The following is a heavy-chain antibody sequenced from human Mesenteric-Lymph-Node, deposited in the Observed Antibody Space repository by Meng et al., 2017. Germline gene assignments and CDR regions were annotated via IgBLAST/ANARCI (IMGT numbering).Heavy chain of an antibody. V-gene: IGHV3-11*01. CDR1: GFTFSDYD. CDR2: ISSSGNTI. J-gene: IGHJ4*02. CDR3: ARGIQIWRF. Sequence: QVQLVESGGGVVQPGGSLRLSCAASGFTFSDYDMSWIRQAPGKGLEWVSYISSSGNTIYYADSVKGRFTISRDNAKNSLSLQMNSLRAEDTAIYYCARGIQIWRFWGQGTLVTVSS. D-gene: IGHD5-18*01.